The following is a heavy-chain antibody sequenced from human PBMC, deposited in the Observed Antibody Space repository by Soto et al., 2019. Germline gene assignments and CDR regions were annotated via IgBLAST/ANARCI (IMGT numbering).Heavy chain of an antibody. J-gene: IGHJ4*02. CDR2: ISGSSKTI. Sequence: GGSLRLSCAASGVTFSDSSMNWVRQAPGKGLEWVSYISGSSKTIYYADSVKGRFTISRDNAKNSVYLQMNSLRDEDTAVYYCARDKKWASDYWGQGALVTVSS. CDR1: GVTFSDSS. D-gene: IGHD1-26*01. V-gene: IGHV3-48*02. CDR3: ARDKKWASDY.